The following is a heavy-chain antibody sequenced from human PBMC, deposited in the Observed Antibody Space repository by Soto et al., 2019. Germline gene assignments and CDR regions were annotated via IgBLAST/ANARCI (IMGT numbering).Heavy chain of an antibody. CDR1: GFTFSSYD. J-gene: IGHJ3*02. D-gene: IGHD4-17*01. V-gene: IGHV3-13*01. CDR3: ARAGVYGSFDI. CDR2: IGTAGDT. Sequence: QPGGSLRLSCAASGFTFSSYDMHWVRQATGKGLEWVSAIGTAGDTYYPGSVKGRFTISRENAKNSLYLQMNSLRAGDTAVYYCARAGVYGSFDIWGQGTMVTVSS.